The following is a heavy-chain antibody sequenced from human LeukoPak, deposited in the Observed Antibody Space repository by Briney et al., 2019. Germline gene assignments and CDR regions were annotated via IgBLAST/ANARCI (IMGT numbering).Heavy chain of an antibody. Sequence: GGSLRLSCAASGFTFSSYAMSWVRQAPGKGLEWVSAISGSGGSTYYADSVKGRFTISRDNSKNTLYLQMNSLRAEGTAVYYCAKRSLLWFGEHNDAFDIWGQGTMVTVSS. CDR2: ISGSGGST. V-gene: IGHV3-23*01. J-gene: IGHJ3*02. CDR1: GFTFSSYA. D-gene: IGHD3-10*01. CDR3: AKRSLLWFGEHNDAFDI.